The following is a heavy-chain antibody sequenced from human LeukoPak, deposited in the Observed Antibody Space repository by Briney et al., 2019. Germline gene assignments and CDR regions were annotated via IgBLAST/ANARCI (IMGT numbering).Heavy chain of an antibody. CDR1: GGSFSGYY. CDR3: ARINGGNFDY. J-gene: IGHJ4*02. D-gene: IGHD2-8*01. CDR2: INHSGST. V-gene: IGHV4-34*01. Sequence: PSETLSLTCAVYGGSFSGYYWSWIRQPPGKGLEWIGEINHSGSTNYNPSLKSRVTISVDTSKNQFSLKLSSVTAADTAVYYCARINGGNFDYWGQGTLVTVSS.